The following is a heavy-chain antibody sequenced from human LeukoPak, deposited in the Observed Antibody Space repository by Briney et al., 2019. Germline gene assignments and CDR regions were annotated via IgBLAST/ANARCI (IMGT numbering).Heavy chain of an antibody. CDR2: ISWNSGSI. J-gene: IGHJ4*02. V-gene: IGHV3-9*01. CDR1: GFTFSNYG. D-gene: IGHD3-10*01. CDR3: AKGLFGEFFFDY. Sequence: PGGSLRLSCAASGFTFSNYGMSWVRQAPGKGLEWVSGISWNSGSIGYADSVKGRFTISRDNAKNSLYLQMNSLRAEDTALYYCAKGLFGEFFFDYWGQGTLVTVSS.